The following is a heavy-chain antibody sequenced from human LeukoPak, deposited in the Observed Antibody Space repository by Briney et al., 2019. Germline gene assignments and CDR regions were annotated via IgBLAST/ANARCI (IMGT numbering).Heavy chain of an antibody. V-gene: IGHV3-48*01. CDR1: GFTFTSYN. CDR2: IDSSAGSI. D-gene: IGHD1-1*01. Sequence: GGSLRLSCVASGFTFTSYNMHWVRQTPGKGLEWVSYIDSSAGSIDYAASVKGRFTISRDNAKNSLYLQMNSLRAEDTAVYYCASDVIGGTNFWGRGTLVTVSS. CDR3: ASDVIGGTNF. J-gene: IGHJ4*02.